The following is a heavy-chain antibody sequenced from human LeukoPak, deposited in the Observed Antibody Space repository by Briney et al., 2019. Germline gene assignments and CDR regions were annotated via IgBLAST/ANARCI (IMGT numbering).Heavy chain of an antibody. CDR2: ISGSGGST. CDR1: GFTFSSYA. CDR3: AKGPNGAFFALFDY. V-gene: IGHV3-23*01. J-gene: IGHJ4*02. D-gene: IGHD4-17*01. Sequence: QPGGSLRLSCAASGFTFSSYAMSWVRQAPGKGLEWVSAISGSGGSTYYADSVKGRFTISRDNSKNTLYLQMNSLRAGDTAVYYCAKGPNGAFFALFDYWGQGTLVTVSS.